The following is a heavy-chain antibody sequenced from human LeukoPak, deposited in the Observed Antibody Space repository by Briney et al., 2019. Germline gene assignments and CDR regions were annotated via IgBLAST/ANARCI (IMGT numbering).Heavy chain of an antibody. D-gene: IGHD3-3*01. CDR3: ARDGSAYDFWSGYWMDFDY. V-gene: IGHV1-46*03. J-gene: IGHJ4*02. CDR1: GYTFTSYY. CDR2: INPSGGST. Sequence: ASVKVSCKASGYTFTSYYMHWVRQAPGQGLEWMGIINPSGGSTSYAQKSQGRVTMTRDTSTSTVYMELSSLRSEDTAVYYCARDGSAYDFWSGYWMDFDYWGQGTLVTVSS.